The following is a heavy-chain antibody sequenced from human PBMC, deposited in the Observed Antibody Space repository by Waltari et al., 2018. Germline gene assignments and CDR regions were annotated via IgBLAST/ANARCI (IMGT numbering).Heavy chain of an antibody. CDR2: IYYSGST. V-gene: IGHV4-39*01. CDR3: ARHLGSPRCVYYFDY. CDR1: GGSISSSSYY. J-gene: IGHJ4*02. D-gene: IGHD3-10*01. Sequence: QLHLQESGPGLVKPSETLSLTCTVSGGSISSSSYYWGWIRQPPGKGLEWIGTIYYSGSTDYNPSLKSRVTISVDTSKNQFSLKLRSVTAADTALYYCARHLGSPRCVYYFDYWGQGSLVTVSS.